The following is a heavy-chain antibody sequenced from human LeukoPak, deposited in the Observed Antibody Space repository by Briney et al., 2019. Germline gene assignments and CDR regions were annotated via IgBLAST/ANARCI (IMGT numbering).Heavy chain of an antibody. CDR1: EFTLSNYA. V-gene: IGHV3-48*03. CDR2: ISSSDDNIV. D-gene: IGHD1-1*01. J-gene: IGHJ6*03. CDR3: ARTQGAAWEREGMDV. Sequence: GGSLRLSCAASEFTLSNYALNWVRQAPGKGLEWISYISSSDDNIVYYGDSVRGRFAVSRESAKNSLSLQMNSLRVEDTAVYYCARTQGAAWEREGMDVWGKGTTVTVSS.